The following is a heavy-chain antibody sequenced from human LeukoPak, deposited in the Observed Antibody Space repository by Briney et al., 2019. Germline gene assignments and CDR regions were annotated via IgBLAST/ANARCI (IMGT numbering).Heavy chain of an antibody. CDR3: ARRKGIAAAGSILYYYYYMDV. J-gene: IGHJ6*03. D-gene: IGHD6-13*01. V-gene: IGHV4-34*01. Sequence: SETLSLTCAVYGGSFSGYYWSWIRQPPGKGLEWIGEMNHSGSTNYNPSLKSRVTISVDTSKNQFSLKLSSVTAADTAVYYCARRKGIAAAGSILYYYYYMDVWGKGTTVTVSS. CDR1: GGSFSGYY. CDR2: MNHSGST.